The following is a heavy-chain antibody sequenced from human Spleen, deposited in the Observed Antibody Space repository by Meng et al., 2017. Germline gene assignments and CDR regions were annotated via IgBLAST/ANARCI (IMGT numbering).Heavy chain of an antibody. CDR3: AREGTIEAGVNDY. Sequence: SETLSLTCVVSGGSFSDYYWSWIRQPPGKGLEWIGSIYHSGSTYYNPSLKSRVTISVDTSKNQFSLKLTSVTAADTAVYYCAREGTIEAGVNDYWGQGTLVTVSS. CDR1: GGSFSDYY. V-gene: IGHV4-38-2*02. CDR2: IYHSGST. J-gene: IGHJ4*02. D-gene: IGHD2-8*01.